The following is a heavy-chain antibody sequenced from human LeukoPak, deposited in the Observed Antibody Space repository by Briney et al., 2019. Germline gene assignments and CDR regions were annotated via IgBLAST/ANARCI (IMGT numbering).Heavy chain of an antibody. CDR1: GFTFSNSG. CDR2: INQDGSEK. Sequence: PGGSLRLSCAASGFTFSNSGMSWVRQAPGKGLEWVANINQDGSEKNCVDSVKGRFTISRDNAKNSLYLQMNSLRAEDTAVYYCAKEYCGGGRCKDDFFDYWGQGTLVTVSS. V-gene: IGHV3-7*04. D-gene: IGHD2-15*01. J-gene: IGHJ4*02. CDR3: AKEYCGGGRCKDDFFDY.